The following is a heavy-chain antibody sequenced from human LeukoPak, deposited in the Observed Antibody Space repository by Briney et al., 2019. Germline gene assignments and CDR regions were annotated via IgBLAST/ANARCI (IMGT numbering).Heavy chain of an antibody. CDR1: GFTFSSYS. J-gene: IGHJ4*02. Sequence: PGGSLRLSCAASGFTFSSYSMNWVRQAPGKGLEWVSSISSSSSYIYYADSVKGRFTISRDNAKNSLYLQMNSLRAEDTAVYYCARDPPLRYYYDSSGYEYWGQGTLVTVSS. V-gene: IGHV3-21*01. CDR3: ARDPPLRYYYDSSGYEY. D-gene: IGHD3-22*01. CDR2: ISSSSSYI.